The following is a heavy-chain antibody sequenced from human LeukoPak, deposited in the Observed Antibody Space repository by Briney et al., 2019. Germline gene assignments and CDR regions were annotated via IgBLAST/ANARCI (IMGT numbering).Heavy chain of an antibody. Sequence: GGSLRLSCAASGFTFSSYAMTWVRQAPGKGLEWVSSIRGSGDSTYYADSVKGRFTISRDNSKNTLYLQMNGLRAEDTAVYYCARVEAARPDPPDYWGQGTLVTVSS. D-gene: IGHD6-6*01. V-gene: IGHV3-23*01. CDR2: IRGSGDST. CDR1: GFTFSSYA. CDR3: ARVEAARPDPPDY. J-gene: IGHJ4*02.